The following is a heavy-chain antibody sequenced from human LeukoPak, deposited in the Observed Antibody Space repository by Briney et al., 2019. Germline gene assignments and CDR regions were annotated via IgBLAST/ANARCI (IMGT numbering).Heavy chain of an antibody. CDR2: ISLSGGST. CDR3: ARVTAFLRSLSAYYMDV. V-gene: IGHV3-23*01. D-gene: IGHD5/OR15-5a*01. Sequence: PGGSLRLSCAASGFTFSNYAMSWVRQAPGKGLEWVSTISLSGGSTYYADSVKGRFTISRDNSKNTLYLQMDSLRAEDTAVYYCARVTAFLRSLSAYYMDVWGKGTTVTVSS. CDR1: GFTFSNYA. J-gene: IGHJ6*03.